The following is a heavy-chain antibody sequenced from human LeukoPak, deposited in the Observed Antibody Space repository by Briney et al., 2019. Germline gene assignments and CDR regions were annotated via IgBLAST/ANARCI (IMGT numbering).Heavy chain of an antibody. D-gene: IGHD6-19*01. Sequence: ASVKVSCKASGYTFTGYYMHWVRQAPGQGLEWMGRIIPIFGTANYAQKFQGRVTITTDESTSTAYMELSSLRSEDTAVYYCARAARAVAGTLDYWGQGTLVTVSS. CDR3: ARAARAVAGTLDY. CDR2: IIPIFGTA. J-gene: IGHJ4*02. CDR1: GYTFTGYY. V-gene: IGHV1-69*05.